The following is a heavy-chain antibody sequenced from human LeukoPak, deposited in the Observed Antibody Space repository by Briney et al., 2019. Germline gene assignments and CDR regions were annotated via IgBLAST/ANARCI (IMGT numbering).Heavy chain of an antibody. V-gene: IGHV1-2*02. J-gene: IGHJ3*02. Sequence: GASVKVSCKASGYTFTGYYIHWVRQAPGQGLEWKGWINPNSGGTNYVQKLQGRVTMTRDTSISTGYMELSRVRSDDTAVYYCARWDCSGGSCYDAFDIWGQGTMVTVSS. CDR1: GYTFTGYY. CDR3: ARWDCSGGSCYDAFDI. CDR2: INPNSGGT. D-gene: IGHD2-15*01.